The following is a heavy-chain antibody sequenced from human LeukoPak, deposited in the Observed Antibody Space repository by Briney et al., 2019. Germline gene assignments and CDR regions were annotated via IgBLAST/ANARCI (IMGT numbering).Heavy chain of an antibody. CDR3: ARGPDGAYYFDS. Sequence: GESLKISCQGSGYNFPIYWIGWVRQMPGQGLEWMGIIYPDDSNTIYGPSFQGQVTISADKSINTAYLEWSSLKASDTALYFCARGPDGAYYFDSWGQGTLVSVSS. V-gene: IGHV5-51*01. J-gene: IGHJ4*02. CDR1: GYNFPIYW. D-gene: IGHD1-14*01. CDR2: IYPDDSNT.